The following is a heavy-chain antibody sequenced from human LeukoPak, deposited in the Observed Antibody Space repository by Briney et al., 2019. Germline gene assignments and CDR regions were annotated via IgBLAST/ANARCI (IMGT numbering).Heavy chain of an antibody. CDR3: AKTASSSWYNWFDP. V-gene: IGHV3-23*01. D-gene: IGHD6-13*01. CDR1: GFIFSSYA. Sequence: GSLKLSCAASGFIFSSYAMSWVRQAPGKGLEWVSAISGSGGSTYYADSVKGRFTISRDNSKNTLYLQMNSLRAEDTAVYYCAKTASSSWYNWFDPWGQGTLVTVSS. CDR2: ISGSGGST. J-gene: IGHJ5*02.